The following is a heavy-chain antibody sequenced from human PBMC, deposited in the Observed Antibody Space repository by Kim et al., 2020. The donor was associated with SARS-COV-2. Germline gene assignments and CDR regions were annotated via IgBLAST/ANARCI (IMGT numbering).Heavy chain of an antibody. CDR3: ARERQLPGYFDY. V-gene: IGHV4-30-2*04. D-gene: IGHD6-6*01. Sequence: YYNPSLRSQVTISGDTSKNQCARKLSSVTAADTAVYYCARERQLPGYFDYWGQGTLVTVSS. J-gene: IGHJ4*02.